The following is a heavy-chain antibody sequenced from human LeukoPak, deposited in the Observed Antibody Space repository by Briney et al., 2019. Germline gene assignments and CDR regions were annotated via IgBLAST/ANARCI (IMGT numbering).Heavy chain of an antibody. CDR1: CGSISSTNYL. D-gene: IGHD6-13*01. V-gene: IGHV4-39*01. J-gene: IGHJ4*02. CDR2: ISYTGST. Sequence: KPSETLSPTCTVSCGSISSTNYLWGWIPQPPRKGVEWFGSISYTGSTYYNPSLKSPVSISVDTSKNHFSLRLTSVTAADTAVYYCARHLGGSSLFDYWGQGTLVTVSS. CDR3: ARHLGGSSLFDY.